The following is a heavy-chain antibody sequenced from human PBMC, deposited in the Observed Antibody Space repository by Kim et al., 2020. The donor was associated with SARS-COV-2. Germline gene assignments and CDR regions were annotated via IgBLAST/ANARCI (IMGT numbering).Heavy chain of an antibody. D-gene: IGHD2-15*01. CDR1: GFTFNNHS. V-gene: IGHV3-30*04. J-gene: IGHJ6*02. CDR3: VRGRDSSAPKTVRYGMDV. Sequence: GGSLRLSCIVSGFTFNNHSIHWVRQAPGKGLEWVAATSHDGSKKFYADSVKGRFIISRENSKDTAFLQMNRLTVEDTAVYYCVRGRDSSAPKTVRYGMDVWGQGTTVTVSS. CDR2: TSHDGSKK.